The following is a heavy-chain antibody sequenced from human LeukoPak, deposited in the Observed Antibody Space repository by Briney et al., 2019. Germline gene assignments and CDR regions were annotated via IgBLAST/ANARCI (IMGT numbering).Heavy chain of an antibody. CDR3: ARHDEYFFDY. Sequence: GESLKISCKGSEDSFTNYWIGWVRQMPGKGLEWMGIIYPDDSDTKYSPSFQGHVTILADKSINTAYLQWSSLQASDTAIYYCARHDEYFFDYWGQGTLVTVSS. D-gene: IGHD2/OR15-2a*01. J-gene: IGHJ4*02. V-gene: IGHV5-51*01. CDR2: IYPDDSDT. CDR1: EDSFTNYW.